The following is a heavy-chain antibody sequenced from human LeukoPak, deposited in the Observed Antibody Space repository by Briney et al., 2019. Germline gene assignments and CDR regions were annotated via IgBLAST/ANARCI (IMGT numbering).Heavy chain of an antibody. J-gene: IGHJ4*02. D-gene: IGHD3-22*01. CDR2: INPSGGST. CDR3: ARPLSYYYDSSGGFDY. CDR1: GYTFTGYY. V-gene: IGHV1-46*01. Sequence: ASVKVSCKASGYTFTGYYMHWVRQAPGQGLEWMGIINPSGGSTSYAQKFQGRVTMTRDMSTSTVYMELSSLRSEDTAVYYCARPLSYYYDSSGGFDYWGQGTLVTVSS.